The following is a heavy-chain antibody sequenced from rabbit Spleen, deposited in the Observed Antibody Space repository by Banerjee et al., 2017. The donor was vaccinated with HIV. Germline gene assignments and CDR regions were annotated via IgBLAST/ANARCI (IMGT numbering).Heavy chain of an antibody. V-gene: IGHV1S45*01. CDR2: TNTLNSRET. CDR3: ARDSGTSFSSYGMDL. Sequence: QEQLEESGGGLVKPEGSLTLTCKASGVSFSGNSYMCWVRQAPGKGLEWIACTNTLNSRETYYASWAKGRFTISKTSSTTVTLQMTSLTAADTATYFCARDSGTSFSSYGMDLWGQGTLVTVS. J-gene: IGHJ6*01. CDR1: GVSFSGNSY. D-gene: IGHD8-1*01.